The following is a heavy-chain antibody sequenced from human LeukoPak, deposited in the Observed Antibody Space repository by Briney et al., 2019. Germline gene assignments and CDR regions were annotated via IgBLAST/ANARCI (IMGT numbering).Heavy chain of an antibody. D-gene: IGHD6-19*01. Sequence: RGESLKISCKGSGYSFTSYWIAWVRQLPGKGLEWMGIIYPDDSDTRYSPSFQGQVAISADKSISTAYLQWSSLKASDTAVYYCARHGVGSSGGWRIPFDHWGQGTLVTVSS. V-gene: IGHV5-51*01. CDR2: IYPDDSDT. J-gene: IGHJ4*02. CDR1: GYSFTSYW. CDR3: ARHGVGSSGGWRIPFDH.